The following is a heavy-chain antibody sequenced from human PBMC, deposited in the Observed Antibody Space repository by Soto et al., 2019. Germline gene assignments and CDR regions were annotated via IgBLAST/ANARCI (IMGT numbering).Heavy chain of an antibody. CDR3: VRQGIDYLHGLVDV. CDR1: SGPDRSHN. J-gene: IGHJ6*02. CDR2: VYYTGDT. Sequence: QVQLQQSGPRLVKPSETLSLTCTVSSGPDRSHNWGWIRQPPGRGLEWIGYVYYTGDTAYNPSLRCRVTISADTSTNDISLTLNSVTAADPSVYYCVRQGIDYLHGLVDVWGQGTTVSVSS. D-gene: IGHD4-17*01. V-gene: IGHV4-59*08.